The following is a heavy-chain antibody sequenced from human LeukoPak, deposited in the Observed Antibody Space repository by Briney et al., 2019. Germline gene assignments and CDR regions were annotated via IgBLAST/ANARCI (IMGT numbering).Heavy chain of an antibody. CDR3: AREYCSSTSCYLLGFEYYYYMDV. D-gene: IGHD2-2*01. V-gene: IGHV4-39*07. Sequence: PSETLSLTCTVSGDSISSSSYYWGWIRQPPGKGLEWIGNIYYSGSTYYNPSLKSRVTISVDTSKNQFSLKLSSVTAADTAVYYCAREYCSSTSCYLLGFEYYYYMDVWGKGTTVTISS. CDR2: IYYSGST. J-gene: IGHJ6*03. CDR1: GDSISSSSYY.